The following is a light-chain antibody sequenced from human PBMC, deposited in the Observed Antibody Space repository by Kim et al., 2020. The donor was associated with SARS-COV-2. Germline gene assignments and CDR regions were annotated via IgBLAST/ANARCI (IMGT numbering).Light chain of an antibody. V-gene: IGKV1-17*01. J-gene: IGKJ5*01. CDR3: LQHNTSPIT. CDR1: HDSRND. CDR2: GAS. Sequence: ASVEDRVTNTCRASHDSRNDLCGCQRKPGRAPKRLIYGASSLQSRVPSRFSGSGSGTEFTLTITSLQPEDFATYFCLQHNTSPITFSQGTRLEI.